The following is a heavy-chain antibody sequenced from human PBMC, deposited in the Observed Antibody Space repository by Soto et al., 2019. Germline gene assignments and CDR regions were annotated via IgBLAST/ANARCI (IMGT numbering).Heavy chain of an antibody. CDR1: GFSFSSYA. V-gene: IGHV3-23*01. Sequence: EVQLLQSGGGLVQPGGSLRLSCAASGFSFSSYAVGWVRQAPGKGLEWVSVISGNGGRTYYADSVKGRFIISRDNSKNTLFLQMDSLRGEDTAIYYCSKTKGNYCSGGSCYYFDKWGQGVLVTVSS. CDR3: SKTKGNYCSGGSCYYFDK. D-gene: IGHD2-15*01. CDR2: ISGNGGRT. J-gene: IGHJ4*02.